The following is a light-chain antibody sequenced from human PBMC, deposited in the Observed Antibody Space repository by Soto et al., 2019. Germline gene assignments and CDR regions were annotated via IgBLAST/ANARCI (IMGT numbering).Light chain of an antibody. V-gene: IGLV2-14*01. Sequence: QSALTQPASVSGSPGQSITISCTGTTSDIGAYNYVSWYQHYPGKAPKLLIYEVTNRPSGVSNRFSGSKSGSTASLTISGLQAEDEADYYCSSYTTRTTVIFGGGTKVTVL. J-gene: IGLJ2*01. CDR3: SSYTTRTTVI. CDR1: TSDIGAYNY. CDR2: EVT.